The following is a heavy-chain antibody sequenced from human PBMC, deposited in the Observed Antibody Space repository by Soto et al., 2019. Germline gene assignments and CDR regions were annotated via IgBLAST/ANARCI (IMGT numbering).Heavy chain of an antibody. Sequence: GGSLRLSCAASGVHFSSFGMHWVRQAPDKGLQWVAVISYDGSDKYYADSVKGRFTISRDDSTNRLSLELSNVTAADTAVYYCARSVFPWGQGTLVTVSS. V-gene: IGHV3-30*03. CDR3: ARSVFP. CDR1: GVHFSSFG. J-gene: IGHJ5*02. CDR2: ISYDGSDK.